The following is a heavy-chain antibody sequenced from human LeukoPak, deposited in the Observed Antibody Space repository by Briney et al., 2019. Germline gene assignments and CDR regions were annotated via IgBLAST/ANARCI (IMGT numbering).Heavy chain of an antibody. Sequence: GASVKVSCKASGGTFSSYAISWVRQAPGQGLEWMGGIIPIFGTANYAQKFQGRVTITADESTSTAYMELSSLRSEDTAVYYCARATQQWLVLDLYFQHWGQGTLVTVSS. D-gene: IGHD6-19*01. CDR1: GGTFSSYA. V-gene: IGHV1-69*13. CDR3: ARATQQWLVLDLYFQH. J-gene: IGHJ1*01. CDR2: IIPIFGTA.